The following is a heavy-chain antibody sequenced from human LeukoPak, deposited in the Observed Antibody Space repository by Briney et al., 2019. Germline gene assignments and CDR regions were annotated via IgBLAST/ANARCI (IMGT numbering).Heavy chain of an antibody. Sequence: PSETLSLTCTVSGGSISSDYLSWIRQPPGKGLEWIAYIYYSGTTNYNPSLKSRVTISIDTSKNQFSLKLTSVTAADTAMYFCARRVTSSTSPRDAFDIWGQGTMVTVSS. V-gene: IGHV4-59*01. CDR3: ARRVTSSTSPRDAFDI. D-gene: IGHD6-6*01. CDR2: IYYSGTT. J-gene: IGHJ3*02. CDR1: GGSISSDY.